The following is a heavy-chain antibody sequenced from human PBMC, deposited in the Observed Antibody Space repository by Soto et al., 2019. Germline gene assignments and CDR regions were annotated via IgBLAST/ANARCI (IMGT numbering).Heavy chain of an antibody. CDR3: AREWCSSASCYGVDY. V-gene: IGHV1-69*13. CDR1: GGTFSSYA. CDR2: IIPIFGTA. D-gene: IGHD2-2*01. J-gene: IGHJ4*02. Sequence: VASVKVSCKASGGTFSSYAISWVRQAPGQGLEWMGGIIPIFGTANYAQKFQGRVTITADESTSTAYMELSSLTSEDTAVYYCAREWCSSASCYGVDYWGQGTPVTVSS.